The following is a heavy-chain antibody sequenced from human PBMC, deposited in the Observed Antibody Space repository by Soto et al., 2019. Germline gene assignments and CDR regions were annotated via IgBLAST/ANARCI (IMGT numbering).Heavy chain of an antibody. CDR1: GFTFSSYE. V-gene: IGHV3-48*03. Sequence: GGSLRLSCAASGFTFSSYEMNWVRQAPGKGLEWVSYISSSGSTIYYADSVRGRFTISRDNAKNSLYLQMNSLRAEDTAVYYCARDGVWDSIPYGMDVWGQGTTVTVSS. CDR2: ISSSGSTI. D-gene: IGHD3-22*01. CDR3: ARDGVWDSIPYGMDV. J-gene: IGHJ6*02.